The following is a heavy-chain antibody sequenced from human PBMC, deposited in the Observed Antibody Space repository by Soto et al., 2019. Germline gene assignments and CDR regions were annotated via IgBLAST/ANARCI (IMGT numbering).Heavy chain of an antibody. CDR3: AREGYDILTGYYKTYYYYGMDV. CDR2: IYPGDSDT. V-gene: IGHV5-51*01. Sequence: PGESLKISCKGSGYSFTSYWIGWVRQMPGKGLEWMGIIYPGDSDTRYSPSFQGQVTISADKSISTAYLQWSSLKASDTAMYYCAREGYDILTGYYKTYYYYGMDVSGQGITVTVSS. CDR1: GYSFTSYW. J-gene: IGHJ6*02. D-gene: IGHD3-9*01.